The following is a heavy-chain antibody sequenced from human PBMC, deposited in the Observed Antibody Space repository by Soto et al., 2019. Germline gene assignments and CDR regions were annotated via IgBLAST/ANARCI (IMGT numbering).Heavy chain of an antibody. D-gene: IGHD3-16*01. V-gene: IGHV1-18*01. Sequence: QVQLVQSAAEVKKPGASVKVTCKASGYTFIRYGITWVRQAPGQGLEWVGWISPYNDYTEYAQKFHGRVTLTTDTSARTVTMALRGLRSDDTAVYYCARGGYYDNFWKKLTYYGLDVWGKGTTVTVSS. CDR2: ISPYNDYT. CDR1: GYTFIRYG. CDR3: ARGGYYDNFWKKLTYYGLDV. J-gene: IGHJ6*04.